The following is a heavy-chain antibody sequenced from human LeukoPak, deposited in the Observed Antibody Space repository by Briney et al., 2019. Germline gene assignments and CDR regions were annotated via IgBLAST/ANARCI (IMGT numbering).Heavy chain of an antibody. J-gene: IGHJ4*02. Sequence: SETLSLTCAVYGGSFSGYYWSWIRQPPGKGLEWIGEINHSGSTNYNPSLKSRVTISVDTSKNQFSLKLSSVTAADTAVYYCARGGSGYYSIWTAGRGYYFDYWGQGTLVTVSS. CDR2: INHSGST. D-gene: IGHD3-22*01. V-gene: IGHV4-34*01. CDR3: ARGGSGYYSIWTAGRGYYFDY. CDR1: GGSFSGYY.